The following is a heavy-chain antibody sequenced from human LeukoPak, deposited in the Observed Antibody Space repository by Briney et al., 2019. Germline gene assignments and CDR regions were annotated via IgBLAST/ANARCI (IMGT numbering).Heavy chain of an antibody. CDR3: AKDRAAAGWEFDY. Sequence: GGSLRLSCAASQFTFSNYAMSWVRQAPGKGLEWVSAISGSGGSTYYADSVKGRFTISRDNSKNTLYLQMNSLRAEDTAVYYCAKDRAAAGWEFDYWGQGTLVTVSS. D-gene: IGHD6-13*01. J-gene: IGHJ4*02. CDR2: ISGSGGST. CDR1: QFTFSNYA. V-gene: IGHV3-23*01.